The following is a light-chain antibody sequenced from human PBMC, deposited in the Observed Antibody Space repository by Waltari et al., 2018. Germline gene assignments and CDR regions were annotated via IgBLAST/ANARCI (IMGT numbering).Light chain of an antibody. CDR2: DVT. Sequence: QSALTHTASVSGSPGQSITISCSGSGRDVGGYNCVSWYQQHPGKAPKVIICDVTTRPSRVSDRVSGAKADNTATLTISGLQAEDEAYYYCSSYTTTQVMFGGGTKVTVL. J-gene: IGLJ3*02. CDR1: GRDVGGYNC. CDR3: SSYTTTQVM. V-gene: IGLV2-14*03.